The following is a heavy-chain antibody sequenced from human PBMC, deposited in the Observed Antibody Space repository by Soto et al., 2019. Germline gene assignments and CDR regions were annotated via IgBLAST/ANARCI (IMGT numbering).Heavy chain of an antibody. J-gene: IGHJ4*02. V-gene: IGHV4-31*03. CDR3: AREGVTAKGADS. D-gene: IGHD2-21*02. CDR1: GGSVSSGGYY. Sequence: QVQLQESGPGLVKPSQTLSLTCSVSGGSVSSGGYYWTWIRQHPGKGLEWIGYIYYSGSTYYNPSLKSRVTISVDTSKNQCSLKLSSVTAADTAVYYCAREGVTAKGADSWGQGTLVTVSS. CDR2: IYYSGST.